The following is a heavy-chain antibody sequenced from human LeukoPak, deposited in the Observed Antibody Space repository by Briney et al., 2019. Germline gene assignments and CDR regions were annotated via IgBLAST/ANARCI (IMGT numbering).Heavy chain of an antibody. V-gene: IGHV3-23*01. CDR3: AKDLKVYSSSWYFDY. J-gene: IGHJ4*02. D-gene: IGHD6-13*01. CDR2: ISGSGGST. CDR1: GFTFSSYS. Sequence: GGSLRLSCAASGFTFSSYSMNWVRQAPGKGLEWVSAISGSGGSTYYADSVKGRFTISRDNSKNTLYLQMNSLRAEDTAVYYCAKDLKVYSSSWYFDYWGQGTLVTVSS.